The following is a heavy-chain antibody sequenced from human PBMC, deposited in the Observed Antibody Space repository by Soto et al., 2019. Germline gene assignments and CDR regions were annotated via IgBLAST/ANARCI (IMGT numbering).Heavy chain of an antibody. V-gene: IGHV4-30-2*01. CDR2: IYHSGST. J-gene: IGHJ4*02. Sequence: QLQLQESGSGLVKPSQTLSLTCAVSGGSISSGGYSWSWIRQPPGKGLEWIGYIYHSGSTYYNQSLKSRVTISVDRSQNQFSLKLSSVTAADTAVYYCASAGGLGAVAADYWGQGTLVTVSS. CDR1: GGSISSGGYS. D-gene: IGHD6-19*01. CDR3: ASAGGLGAVAADY.